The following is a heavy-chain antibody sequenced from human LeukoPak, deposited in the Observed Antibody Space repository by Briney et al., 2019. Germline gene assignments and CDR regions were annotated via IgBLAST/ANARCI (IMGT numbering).Heavy chain of an antibody. CDR2: IIPIFGIA. CDR3: ARDSYCSSTSCTDY. Sequence: SVKVSCKASGGTFSSYAISWVRQAPGQGLEWMGRIIPIFGIANYAQKFQGRVTITADKSTSTAYMELSSLRSEDTAMYYCARDSYCSSTSCTDYWGQGTLVTVSS. V-gene: IGHV1-69*04. D-gene: IGHD2-2*01. J-gene: IGHJ4*02. CDR1: GGTFSSYA.